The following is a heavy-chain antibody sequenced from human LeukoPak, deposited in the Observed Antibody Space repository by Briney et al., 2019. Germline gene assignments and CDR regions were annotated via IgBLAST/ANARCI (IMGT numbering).Heavy chain of an antibody. CDR3: AKQGAVAVDY. CDR1: GFTFDDYA. J-gene: IGHJ4*02. D-gene: IGHD6-19*01. V-gene: IGHV3-9*01. CDR2: ISWNSGSI. Sequence: GGSLRLSCAASGFTFDDYAMHWVRQAPGKGLEWVSGISWNSGSIGYADSVKGRFTISRDNSKNTLYLQMNSLRAEDTAVYYCAKQGAVAVDYWGQGTLVTVSS.